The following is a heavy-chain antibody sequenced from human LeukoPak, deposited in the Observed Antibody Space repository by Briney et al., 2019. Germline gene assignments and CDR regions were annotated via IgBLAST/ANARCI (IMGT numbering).Heavy chain of an antibody. J-gene: IGHJ3*02. D-gene: IGHD3-22*01. CDR2: MYYTGRT. V-gene: IGHV4-59*01. Sequence: SETLSLTCSVSSGSISPNYWSWIRQPPGKGLEWIGYMYYTGRTNYNPSLQSRLTISLDTSNNHFSLQLSSVTAADTAVYYCARLLDDDNSGDPDTVDIWGQGTMGTVSS. CDR3: ARLLDDDNSGDPDTVDI. CDR1: SGSISPNY.